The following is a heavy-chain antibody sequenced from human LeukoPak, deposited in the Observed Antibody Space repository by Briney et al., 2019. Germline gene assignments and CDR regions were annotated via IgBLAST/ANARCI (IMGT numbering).Heavy chain of an antibody. J-gene: IGHJ4*02. D-gene: IGHD3-3*01. CDR1: GGSISSSSYY. CDR3: ARVLDFWSAHPPYYFDY. V-gene: IGHV4-39*01. CDR2: IYYSGST. Sequence: SETLSLTCTVSGGSISSSSYYWGWIRQPPGKGLEWIGSIYYSGSTYYNPSLKSRVTISVDTSKNQFSLKLSSVTAADTAVYYCARVLDFWSAHPPYYFDYWGQGTLVTVSS.